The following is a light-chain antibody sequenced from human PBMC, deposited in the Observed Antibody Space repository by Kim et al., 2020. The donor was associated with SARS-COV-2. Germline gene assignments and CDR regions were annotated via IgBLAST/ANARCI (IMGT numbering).Light chain of an antibody. CDR3: QQYNNWSPHT. CDR2: CAP. V-gene: IGKV3-15*01. J-gene: IGKJ2*01. Sequence: VSTGESATLSCRASQSVSCNIVGYHQNPARSPRPLLYCAPPSDTDSTARYIGSGSGREYSLTSSSLLSEDFAVFYCQQYNNWSPHTFGQGTKLEI. CDR1: QSVSCN.